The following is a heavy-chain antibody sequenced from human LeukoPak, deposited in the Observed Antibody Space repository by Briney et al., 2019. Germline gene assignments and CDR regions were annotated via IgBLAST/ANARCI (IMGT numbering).Heavy chain of an antibody. CDR2: IYHSGST. V-gene: IGHV4-30-2*01. CDR3: ARFSMALPAGAFDI. CDR1: GGSISSGGYS. D-gene: IGHD2/OR15-2a*01. Sequence: SETLSLTCAVSGGSISSGGYSWSWIRQPPGKGLEWIGYIYHSGSTYYNPSLKSRVTISVDRSKNQFSLKLSSVTAADTAVYYCARFSMALPAGAFDIWGQGTMVTVSS. J-gene: IGHJ3*02.